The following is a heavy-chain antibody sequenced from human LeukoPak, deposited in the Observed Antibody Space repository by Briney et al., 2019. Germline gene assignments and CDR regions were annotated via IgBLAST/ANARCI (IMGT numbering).Heavy chain of an antibody. Sequence: PGGSLRLSCATSGFNFSDSRMTWVRQAPGKGLQWVANINRDGTEKYFLDSVEGRFTISRDNAKNSLYLQMNTLRPQDTALYFFVRGDGYLETWGQGTLVTVSS. J-gene: IGHJ5*02. CDR2: INRDGTEK. V-gene: IGHV3-7*04. CDR1: GFNFSDSR. CDR3: VRGDGYLET. D-gene: IGHD5-24*01.